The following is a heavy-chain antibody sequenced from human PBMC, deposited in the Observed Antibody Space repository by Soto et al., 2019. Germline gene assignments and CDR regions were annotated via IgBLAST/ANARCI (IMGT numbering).Heavy chain of an antibody. Sequence: GGSLRLSCAASGSTFGAYAMSWVRQAPVNGLEFVSTISDGFDSTYYADSVKGRFAISGYNSKNTLYLQRNSLRAYYTAFYYCEKERKSVGLTAISYWGQGTLVTVSS. J-gene: IGHJ4*02. CDR3: EKERKSVGLTAISY. D-gene: IGHD2-21*02. CDR2: ISDGFDST. CDR1: GSTFGAYA. V-gene: IGHV3-23*01.